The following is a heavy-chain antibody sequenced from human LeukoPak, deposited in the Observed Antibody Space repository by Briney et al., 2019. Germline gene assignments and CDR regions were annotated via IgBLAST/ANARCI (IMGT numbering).Heavy chain of an antibody. CDR1: GFTFSNYW. CDR2: IKQDGSET. V-gene: IGHV3-7*01. D-gene: IGHD3-3*01. J-gene: IGHJ4*02. CDR3: ARDFWGAYRVDYFDY. Sequence: GGSLRLSCAASGFTFSNYWMSWVRRAPGKGLEGGANIKQDGSETYYVDSVRGRFTISRDNAKNSLYLQMNSLRAEDTAVYYCARDFWGAYRVDYFDYWGQGTLVTVSS.